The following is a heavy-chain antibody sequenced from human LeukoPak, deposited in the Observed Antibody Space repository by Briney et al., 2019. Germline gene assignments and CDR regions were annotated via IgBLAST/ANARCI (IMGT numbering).Heavy chain of an antibody. J-gene: IGHJ4*02. D-gene: IGHD2/OR15-2a*01. Sequence: GGSLRLSCAASGNYWMHWVRQAPGKGLVWVSHINSDGSWTSYADSVKGRFTISKDNAMNTVYLQMNSLRAEDTAVYYCVSFYGTYWGRGTLVTVSS. CDR3: VSFYGTY. V-gene: IGHV3-74*01. CDR1: GNYW. CDR2: INSDGSWT.